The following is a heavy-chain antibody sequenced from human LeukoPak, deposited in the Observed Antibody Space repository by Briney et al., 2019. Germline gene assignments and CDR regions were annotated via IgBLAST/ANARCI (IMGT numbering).Heavy chain of an antibody. CDR1: GYTFTSYA. V-gene: IGHV1-3*03. CDR2: INAGNGNT. J-gene: IGHJ6*03. Sequence: ASVKVSCKASGYTFTSYAMHWVRQAPGQRLEWMGWINAGNGNTKYSQEFQGRVTITRDTSASTAYMELSSLRSEDMAVYYCARDGGSYENGYYMDVWGKGTTVTISS. D-gene: IGHD1-26*01. CDR3: ARDGGSYENGYYMDV.